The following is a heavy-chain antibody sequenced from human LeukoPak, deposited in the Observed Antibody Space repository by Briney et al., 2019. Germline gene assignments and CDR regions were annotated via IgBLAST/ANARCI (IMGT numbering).Heavy chain of an antibody. V-gene: IGHV3-21*01. CDR1: GFTFSSYS. CDR3: ARIVVVPAAMGFDY. CDR2: ISSSSSYI. D-gene: IGHD2-2*01. J-gene: IGHJ4*02. Sequence: GGSLRLSCAASGFTFSSYSMNWVRQAPGRGLEWVSPISSSSSYIYYADSVKGRFTISRDNAKNSLYLQMNSLRAEDTAVYYCARIVVVPAAMGFDYWGQGTLVTVSS.